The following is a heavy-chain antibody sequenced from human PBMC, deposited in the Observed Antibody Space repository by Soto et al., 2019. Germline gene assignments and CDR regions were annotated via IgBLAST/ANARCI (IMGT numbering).Heavy chain of an antibody. CDR1: GFTFSSFW. CDR2: INPDGSEK. J-gene: IGHJ4*02. CDR3: SRSLDS. V-gene: IGHV3-7*01. Sequence: GGSLILSCAASGFTFSSFWMDWVRQAPGKGLEWVANINPDGSEKHYVDSVKGRFTISRDNAKNSLYLQMSSLTAEDSALYYCSRSLDSWGRGTRVTVSS.